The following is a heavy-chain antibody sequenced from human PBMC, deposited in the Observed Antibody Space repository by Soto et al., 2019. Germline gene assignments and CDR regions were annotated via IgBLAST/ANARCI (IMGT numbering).Heavy chain of an antibody. Sequence: QVQLVESGGGVVQPGKSLTLSCAASGFSLSSYSVNWVRQAPGKGLKWVAIMSFDGSDKYYGDSVKGRFTISRDNSKNTLYLQMNTLRAEDTAVYYCAYGNLSYYFDYWGQGTLVTVSS. D-gene: IGHD3-10*01. V-gene: IGHV3-30*03. CDR1: GFSLSSYS. J-gene: IGHJ4*02. CDR3: AYGNLSYYFDY. CDR2: MSFDGSDK.